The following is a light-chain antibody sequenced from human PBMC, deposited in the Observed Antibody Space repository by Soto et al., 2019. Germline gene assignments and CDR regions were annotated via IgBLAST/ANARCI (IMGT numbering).Light chain of an antibody. CDR3: QQYGSSPIT. V-gene: IGKV3-20*01. CDR2: VAS. J-gene: IGKJ5*01. Sequence: EIVLTQSPGTLSLSPGERATLSCRASQSVSSNYLAWYQQKPGQAPRVLIYVASSRATGIPDRFSGSGSGTDFTLTISRMEAEEFAVYYCQQYGSSPITFGQGTRLE. CDR1: QSVSSNY.